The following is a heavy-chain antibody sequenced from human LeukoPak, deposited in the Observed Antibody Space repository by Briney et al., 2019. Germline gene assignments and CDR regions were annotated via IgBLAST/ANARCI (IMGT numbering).Heavy chain of an antibody. CDR1: GYTFTSYD. CDR3: ARVRGYYYDSSGYYTHYYGMDV. D-gene: IGHD3-22*01. V-gene: IGHV1-8*01. J-gene: IGHJ6*02. Sequence: ASVKVSCKASGYTFTSYDINWVRQATGQGLEWMGWMNPNSGNTGYAQKFQGRVTMTRNTSISTAYMELSSLRSEDTAVYYCARVRGYYYDSSGYYTHYYGMDVWGQGTTVTVSS. CDR2: MNPNSGNT.